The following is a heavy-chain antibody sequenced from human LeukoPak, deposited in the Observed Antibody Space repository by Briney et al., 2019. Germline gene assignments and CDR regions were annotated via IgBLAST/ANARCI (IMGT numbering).Heavy chain of an antibody. J-gene: IGHJ4*02. Sequence: AGGSLRLACAASGFTFSDDEMNWVRQAPGKGLEWVSGISWNSGSRVYVDSVRGRFTISRDNAKNSLYLQMDSLRPEDMALYYCVKDVSLGFCSGGSCSAHFDYWGQGTLVTVSS. D-gene: IGHD2-15*01. CDR3: VKDVSLGFCSGGSCSAHFDY. CDR2: ISWNSGSR. V-gene: IGHV3-9*03. CDR1: GFTFSDDE.